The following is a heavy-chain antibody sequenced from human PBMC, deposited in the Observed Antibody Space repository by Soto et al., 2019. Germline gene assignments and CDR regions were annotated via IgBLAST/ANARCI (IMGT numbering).Heavy chain of an antibody. D-gene: IGHD4-17*01. Sequence: EVQLVESGGGLVQPGRSLRLSCAASGFTFDDYAMHWVRQAPGKGLEWVSGISWHSGSIGYADSVKGRFTISRDNAKNSLYLQMNSLRAEDTALYYCAKAAGGLRKNAFDIWGQGTMVTVSS. CDR2: ISWHSGSI. J-gene: IGHJ3*02. CDR3: AKAAGGLRKNAFDI. CDR1: GFTFDDYA. V-gene: IGHV3-9*01.